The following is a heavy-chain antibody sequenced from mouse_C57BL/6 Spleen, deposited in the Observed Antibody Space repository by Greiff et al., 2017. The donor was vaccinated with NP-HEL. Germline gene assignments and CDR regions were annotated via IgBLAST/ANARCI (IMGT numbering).Heavy chain of an antibody. Sequence: VQLQQSGPELVKPGASVKLSCKASGYTFTEYPIHWVKQRSGQGLEWIGWFYPVSGIIKYNEKFKDKATLTADKSSSTVYMDLSRLTSEDSAVYFCARHEDLRFLFDYQGQGTTLTVSS. CDR2: FYPVSGII. CDR1: GYTFTEYP. J-gene: IGHJ2*01. CDR3: ARHEDLRFLFDY. V-gene: IGHV1-62-2*01.